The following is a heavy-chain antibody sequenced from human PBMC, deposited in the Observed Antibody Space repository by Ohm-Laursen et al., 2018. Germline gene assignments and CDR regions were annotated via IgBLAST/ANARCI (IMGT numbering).Heavy chain of an antibody. D-gene: IGHD2-21*02. V-gene: IGHV3-21*01. CDR3: ARPYCGGNCSDPIDS. CDR1: GFTFPTYT. J-gene: IGHJ4*02. CDR2: INFSGRYI. Sequence: GSLRLSCAASGFTFPTYTMNWLRQAPGKGLEWVSSINFSGRYIYYADSVKGRFTISRDNAKKSLFLQMNSLRVEDTAVYYCARPYCGGNCSDPIDSWGQGTLVTVSS.